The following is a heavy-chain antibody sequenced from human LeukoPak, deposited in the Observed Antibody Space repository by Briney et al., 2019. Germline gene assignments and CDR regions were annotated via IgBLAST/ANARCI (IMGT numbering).Heavy chain of an antibody. V-gene: IGHV3-74*01. D-gene: IGHD3-16*02. J-gene: IGHJ4*02. CDR2: INSDGTTT. Sequence: GGSLRLSCAASGFTFSSYWMHWVRQAPGKGLVWVSRINSDGTTTSYADSVKGRFTISRDNAKNTLFLQMNSLRSEDTAVYYCARSAIDYVWGSYRRRNLDYWGQGTLVTVSS. CDR3: ARSAIDYVWGSYRRRNLDY. CDR1: GFTFSSYW.